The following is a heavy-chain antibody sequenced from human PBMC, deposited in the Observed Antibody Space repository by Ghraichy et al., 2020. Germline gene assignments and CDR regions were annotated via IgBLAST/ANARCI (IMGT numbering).Heavy chain of an antibody. V-gene: IGHV4-34*01. J-gene: IGHJ4*02. CDR2: INHSGST. Sequence: TLSLTCAVYGGSFSGYYWSWIRQPPGKGLEWIGEINHSGSTNYNPSLKSRVTISVDTSKNQFSLKLSSVTAADTAVYYCARNVGVWLISNFHFDYWGQGTLVTVSS. CDR1: GGSFSGYY. CDR3: ARNVGVWLISNFHFDY. D-gene: IGHD5-18*01.